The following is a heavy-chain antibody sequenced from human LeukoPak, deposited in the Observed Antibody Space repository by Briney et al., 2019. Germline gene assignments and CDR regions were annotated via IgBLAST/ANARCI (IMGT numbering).Heavy chain of an antibody. CDR2: ISGSGGST. J-gene: IGHJ4*02. V-gene: IGHV3-23*01. CDR1: GGSISSYY. CDR3: AKEGATVVTPIKN. D-gene: IGHD4-23*01. Sequence: PSETLSLTCTVSGGSISSYYWSWIRQPPGKGLEWVSAISGSGGSTYYADSVKGRFTISRDNSKNTLYLQMNSLRAEDTAVYYCAKEGATVVTPIKNWGQGTLVTVSS.